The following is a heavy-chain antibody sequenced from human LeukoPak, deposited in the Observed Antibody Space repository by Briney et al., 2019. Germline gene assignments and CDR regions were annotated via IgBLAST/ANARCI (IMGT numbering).Heavy chain of an antibody. D-gene: IGHD4-17*01. CDR2: ISGSGGST. J-gene: IGHJ4*02. CDR1: GFTFSSYA. Sequence: GGSLRLSCAASGFTFSSYAMSWVRQAPGKGPEWVSAISGSGGSTYYADSVKGRFTISRDNSKNTLYLQMNSLRAEDTAVYYCAKLAQRTVTTSTYFDYWGQGTLVTVSS. CDR3: AKLAQRTVTTSTYFDY. V-gene: IGHV3-23*01.